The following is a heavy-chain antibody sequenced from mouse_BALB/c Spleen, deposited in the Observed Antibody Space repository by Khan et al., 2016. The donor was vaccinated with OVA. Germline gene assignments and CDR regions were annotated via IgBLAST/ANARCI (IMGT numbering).Heavy chain of an antibody. CDR3: ARFYDPYYAMDY. V-gene: IGHV2-9*02. CDR1: GFSLTSYG. Sequence: QVQLKESGPGLVAPSQSLSITCTVSGFSLTSYGVNWVRQPPGKGLEWLGVIWAGGSTTYNSALMSRLSISKDNSKSHVFLKMNSLQTDSTAMYYCARFYDPYYAMDYWGQGTSVTVSS. CDR2: IWAGGST. D-gene: IGHD2-3*01. J-gene: IGHJ4*01.